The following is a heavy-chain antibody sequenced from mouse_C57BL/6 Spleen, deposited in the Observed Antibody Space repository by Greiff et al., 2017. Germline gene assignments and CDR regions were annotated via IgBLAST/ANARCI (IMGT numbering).Heavy chain of an antibody. CDR3: ARSANFGSGYFDV. D-gene: IGHD1-1*01. CDR2: IYPGDGDT. Sequence: QVQLQQSGAELVKPGASVKISCKASGYAFSSYWMNWVKQRPGKGLEWIGQIYPGDGDTNYNGKFKGKATLTADKSSSTAYMQLSSLTSEDSAVYFCARSANFGSGYFDVWGTGTTVTVSS. J-gene: IGHJ1*03. CDR1: GYAFSSYW. V-gene: IGHV1-80*01.